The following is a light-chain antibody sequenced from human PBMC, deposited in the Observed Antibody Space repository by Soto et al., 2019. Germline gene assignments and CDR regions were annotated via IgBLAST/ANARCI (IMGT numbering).Light chain of an antibody. CDR2: EAS. CDR1: QDISTY. J-gene: IGKJ5*01. V-gene: IGKV1-33*01. Sequence: DIQMTQSPSSLSAFVGDRVTITCQASQDISTYLSWYQQKPGKAPTLLIFEASNLEAGVPSRFSGSGSRTDFSLTISSLQPEDIATYYCQQYEDLPRTFGQGTRLEIK. CDR3: QQYEDLPRT.